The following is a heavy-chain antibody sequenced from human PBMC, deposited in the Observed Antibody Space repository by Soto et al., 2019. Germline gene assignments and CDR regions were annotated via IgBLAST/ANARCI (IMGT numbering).Heavy chain of an antibody. CDR1: GYTFTSYG. J-gene: IGHJ3*02. Sequence: ASVKVSCKASGYTFTSYGISWVRQAPGQGLEWMGWISAYNGNTNYAQKLQGRVTMTTDTSTSTAYMELRSLRSDDTAVYYCARMGDSRSYQGAFDIWGQGTMVTVSS. V-gene: IGHV1-18*04. CDR2: ISAYNGNT. CDR3: ARMGDSRSYQGAFDI. D-gene: IGHD1-26*01.